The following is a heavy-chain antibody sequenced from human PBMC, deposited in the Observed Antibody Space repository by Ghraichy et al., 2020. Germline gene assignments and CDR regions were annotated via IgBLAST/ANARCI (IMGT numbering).Heavy chain of an antibody. CDR2: INPNSGGT. CDR3: ARDVRDGYNFFDY. V-gene: IGHV1-2*02. D-gene: IGHD5-24*01. CDR1: GDTFTGYY. J-gene: IGHJ4*02. Sequence: ASVKVSCKASGDTFTGYYMHWVRQAPGQGLEWMGWINPNSGGTNYAQKFQGRVTMTRDTSISTAYMELSRLRSDDTAVYYCARDVRDGYNFFDYWGQGTLDTVSS.